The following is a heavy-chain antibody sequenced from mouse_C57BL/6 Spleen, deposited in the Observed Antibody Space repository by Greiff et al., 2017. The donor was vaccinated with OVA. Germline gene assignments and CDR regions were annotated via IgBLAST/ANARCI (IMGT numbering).Heavy chain of an antibody. D-gene: IGHD3-3*01. Sequence: QVQLQQSGAELVRPGASVTLSCKASGYTFTDYEMHWVKQTPVHGLEWIGAIDPETGGTAYNQKFKGKAILTADKSSSTAYMELRSLTSEDSAVYYCTRGGLPLYFDYWGQGTTLTVSS. CDR2: IDPETGGT. CDR3: TRGGLPLYFDY. CDR1: GYTFTDYE. J-gene: IGHJ2*01. V-gene: IGHV1-15*01.